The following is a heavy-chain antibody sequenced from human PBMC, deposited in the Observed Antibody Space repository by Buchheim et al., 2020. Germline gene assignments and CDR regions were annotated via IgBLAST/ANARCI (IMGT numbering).Heavy chain of an antibody. CDR3: ARGVGTGYYHYYYYGMDV. CDR1: GFTFSSYW. V-gene: IGHV3-7*01. CDR2: IKQDGSEK. D-gene: IGHD3/OR15-3a*01. Sequence: EVQLVESGGGLVQPGGSLRLSCAASGFTFSSYWMSWVRQAPGKGLEWVANIKQDGSEKYYVDSVKGRFTISRDNAKNSLYLQMNSLRAEDTAVYYCARGVGTGYYHYYYYGMDVWGQGTT. J-gene: IGHJ6*02.